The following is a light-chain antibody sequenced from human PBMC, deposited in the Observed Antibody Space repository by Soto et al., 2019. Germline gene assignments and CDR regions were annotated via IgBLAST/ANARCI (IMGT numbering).Light chain of an antibody. CDR2: GAS. CDR3: QQYNSWPPIT. J-gene: IGKJ5*01. Sequence: EIVMTQSPATLSVSPGERATLSCRASQSVSNNLAWYQQKPGQAPRLLIYGASTRATGIPDRFSGGGSGTEFTLTISSLQSEDFVVYYCQQYNSWPPITFGQGTRLEI. V-gene: IGKV3-15*01. CDR1: QSVSNN.